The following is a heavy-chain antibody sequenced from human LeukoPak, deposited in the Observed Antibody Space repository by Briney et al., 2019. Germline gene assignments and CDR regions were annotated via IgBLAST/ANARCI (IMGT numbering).Heavy chain of an antibody. Sequence: PGGSLRLSCAASGFTFSSYSMNWVRQAPGKGLEWVSYISSSSSTIYYADSAKGRFTISRDNAKNSLYLQMNSLRAEDTAVYYCASLRRGYSYGFDYWGQGTLVTVSS. CDR2: ISSSSSTI. V-gene: IGHV3-48*04. J-gene: IGHJ4*02. CDR3: ASLRRGYSYGFDY. D-gene: IGHD5-18*01. CDR1: GFTFSSYS.